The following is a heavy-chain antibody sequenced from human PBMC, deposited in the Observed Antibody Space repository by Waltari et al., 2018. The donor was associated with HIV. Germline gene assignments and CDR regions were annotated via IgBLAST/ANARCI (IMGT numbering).Heavy chain of an antibody. CDR1: GFSISSPLYH. CDR2: VYQSGIT. V-gene: IGHV4-39*01. Sequence: QLQLQESGPGLVTPSETLSLTCTVSGFSISSPLYHWGWIRQPPGKGLEWIGNVYQSGITYYSPSLKSRVTISIDPPKNQFSLKVTSVAAADTAVYYCARLPKARGVAVDFWGHGTLVTVSS. J-gene: IGHJ4*01. CDR3: ARLPKARGVAVDF. D-gene: IGHD3-10*01.